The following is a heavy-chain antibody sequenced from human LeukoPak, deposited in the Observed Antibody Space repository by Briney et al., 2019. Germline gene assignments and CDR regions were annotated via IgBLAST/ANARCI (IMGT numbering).Heavy chain of an antibody. CDR2: IYTSGST. Sequence: SETLSLTCTVSGGSINNYYWSWIRQPAGKGLEWIGRIYTSGSTNYNPSLKSRVTMSVDTSKNQFSLKLSSVTAADTAVYYCARFRITGTTRGAPGGAFDIWGQGTMVTVSS. J-gene: IGHJ3*02. CDR3: ARFRITGTTRGAPGGAFDI. D-gene: IGHD1-7*01. CDR1: GGSINNYY. V-gene: IGHV4-4*07.